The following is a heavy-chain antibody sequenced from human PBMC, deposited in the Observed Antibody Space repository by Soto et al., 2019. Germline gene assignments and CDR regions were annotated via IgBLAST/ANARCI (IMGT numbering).Heavy chain of an antibody. CDR3: ARADCSGGSCYRRITPLDY. CDR1: GFTFSSYA. Sequence: PGGSLRLSCAASGFTFSSYAMHWVRQAPGKGLEWVAVISYDGSNKYYADSVKGRFTISRDNSKNTLYLQMNSLRAEDTAVYYCARADCSGGSCYRRITPLDYWGQGTLVTVSS. J-gene: IGHJ4*02. CDR2: ISYDGSNK. V-gene: IGHV3-30-3*01. D-gene: IGHD2-15*01.